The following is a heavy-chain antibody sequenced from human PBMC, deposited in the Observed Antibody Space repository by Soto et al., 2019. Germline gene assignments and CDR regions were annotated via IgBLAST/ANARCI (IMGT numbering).Heavy chain of an antibody. V-gene: IGHV4-31*03. D-gene: IGHD2-15*01. CDR2: RYYSEST. J-gene: IGHJ4*02. CDR3: ARTKCSGGSCYSWSLDY. CDR1: GGSITTGGYY. Sequence: PSETLSLTCTVSGGSITTGGYYWSWIRRLPGKGLEWIGHRYYSESTYYNPSLKSRVSISLDTSKNQFSLKLSFVTAADTAMYYCARTKCSGGSCYSWSLDYWGQGTLVTVSS.